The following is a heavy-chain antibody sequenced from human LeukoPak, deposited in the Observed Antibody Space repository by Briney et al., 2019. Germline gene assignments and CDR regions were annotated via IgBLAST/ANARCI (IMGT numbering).Heavy chain of an antibody. CDR2: TRDKARGYTT. D-gene: IGHD6-25*01. J-gene: IGHJ3*02. Sequence: GGSLRLSCAASGVTLSDHHMDWVRQAPGKGLEWVGRTRDKARGYTTEYAASVEGRFTISRDDSKTVVYLQMNSLKTEDTAVYFCARDGAAGDNSAFDIWGQGTVDTVSS. CDR3: ARDGAAGDNSAFDI. V-gene: IGHV3-72*01. CDR1: GVTLSDHH.